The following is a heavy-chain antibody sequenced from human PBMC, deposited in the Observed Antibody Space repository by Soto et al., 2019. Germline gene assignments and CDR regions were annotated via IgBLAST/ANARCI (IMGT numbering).Heavy chain of an antibody. Sequence: PWGSLRLSCAAAGFTFSSYAMHWVRQAPGKGLEWVAVISYDGSNKYYADSVKGRFTISRDNSKNTLYLQMNSLRAEDTAVYYCARFPGGQLLSRYYYGMDVWGQGTTVTVSS. J-gene: IGHJ6*02. CDR3: ARFPGGQLLSRYYYGMDV. D-gene: IGHD2-2*01. CDR2: ISYDGSNK. CDR1: GFTFSSYA. V-gene: IGHV3-30-3*01.